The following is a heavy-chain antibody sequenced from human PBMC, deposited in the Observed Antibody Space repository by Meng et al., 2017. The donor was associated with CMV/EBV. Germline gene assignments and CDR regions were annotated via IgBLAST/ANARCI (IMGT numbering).Heavy chain of an antibody. J-gene: IGHJ6*02. CDR2: IKQDGNEK. CDR1: GFTFSSYW. CDR3: ARGGNQIPAAIRTYYYYYGMDV. D-gene: IGHD2-2*01. Sequence: GESLKISCAASGFTFSSYWMSWVRQAPGKGLEWVANIKQDGNEKYYVDSVKGRFTISRDNAKNSLYLQMNSLRAEDTAVYYCARGGNQIPAAIRTYYYYYGMDVWGQGTTVTVSS. V-gene: IGHV3-7*04.